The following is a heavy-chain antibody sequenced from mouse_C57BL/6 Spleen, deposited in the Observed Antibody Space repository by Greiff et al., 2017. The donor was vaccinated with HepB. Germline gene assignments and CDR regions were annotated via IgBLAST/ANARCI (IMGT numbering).Heavy chain of an antibody. V-gene: IGHV2-2*01. J-gene: IGHJ2*01. CDR2: IWSGGST. Sequence: VMLVESGPGLVQPSQSLSITCTVSGFSLTSYGVHWVRQSPGKGLEWLGVIWSGGSTDYNAAFISRLSISKNNSKSQIFFKMNSLQADDTAIYYCARRGLRRGDYFDYWGQGTTLTVSS. D-gene: IGHD2-4*01. CDR3: ARRGLRRGDYFDY. CDR1: GFSLTSYG.